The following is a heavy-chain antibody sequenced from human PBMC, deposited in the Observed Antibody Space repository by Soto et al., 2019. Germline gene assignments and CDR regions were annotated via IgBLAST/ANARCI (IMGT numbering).Heavy chain of an antibody. D-gene: IGHD3-10*01. V-gene: IGHV1-69*13. J-gene: IGHJ4*02. CDR1: GGTFSSYA. CDR2: IIPIFGTA. CDR3: ARSPRYVEYYFDY. Sequence: SVKVSCKASGGTFSSYAISWVRQAPGQGLEWMGGIIPIFGTANYAQKFQGRVTITADESTSTAYMELSSLRSEDTAVYYCARSPRYVEYYFDYWGQGTLVTVSS.